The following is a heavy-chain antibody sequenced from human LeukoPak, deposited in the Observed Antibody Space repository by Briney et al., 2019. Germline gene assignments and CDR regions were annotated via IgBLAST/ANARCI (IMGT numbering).Heavy chain of an antibody. CDR1: GFTFSSYA. J-gene: IGHJ4*02. V-gene: IGHV3-23*01. CDR3: AKSPEGDLSFDY. CDR2: ISGSGGST. Sequence: GGSLRLSCGASGFTFSSYAMRWVRQATGEGLEWVSAISGSGGSTYYADSVKGRFTISRDNSKNTLYLQMNSLRAEDTAVYYCAKSPEGDLSFDYWGQEALVTVSS.